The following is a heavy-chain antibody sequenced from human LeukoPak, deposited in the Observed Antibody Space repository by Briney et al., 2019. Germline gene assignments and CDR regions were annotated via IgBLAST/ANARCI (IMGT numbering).Heavy chain of an antibody. Sequence: GGSLRLSCAASGFTFSSYSMNWVRQAPGKGLEGVSSISSSSSYIYYADSVKGRFTISRENAKNSLYLQMNSLRAEDTAVYYCARDPEYPGWFDPWGQGTLVTVSS. CDR3: ARDPEYPGWFDP. CDR1: GFTFSSYS. V-gene: IGHV3-21*01. J-gene: IGHJ5*02. D-gene: IGHD2-2*02. CDR2: ISSSSSYI.